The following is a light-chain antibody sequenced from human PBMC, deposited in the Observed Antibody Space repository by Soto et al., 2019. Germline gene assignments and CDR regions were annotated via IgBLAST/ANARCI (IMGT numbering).Light chain of an antibody. Sequence: DIHLTQSPSSLSASVGDRVTITCRASQAITNNLAWYQQKPGNPPRLLIYEESTLHSGVPSRFSGRKVGTQFILTIDSLQPEDFATYYCLQVKSYPRTFGGGTKVDIK. CDR1: QAITNN. CDR3: LQVKSYPRT. V-gene: IGKV1-9*01. J-gene: IGKJ4*01. CDR2: EES.